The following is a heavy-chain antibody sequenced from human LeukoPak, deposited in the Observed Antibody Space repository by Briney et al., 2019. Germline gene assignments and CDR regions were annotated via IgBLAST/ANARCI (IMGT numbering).Heavy chain of an antibody. CDR1: GGTFSSYA. V-gene: IGHV1-8*02. D-gene: IGHD5-18*01. CDR2: MNPKSGNT. CDR3: TRGVNSQGTAMVLFDS. Sequence: GSVKVSCKASGGTFSSYAISWVRQAPGQGLEWMGWMNPKSGNTGYLQKFQGRVTMTRDTSMSTAFMELNSLTSEDTAVYYCTRGVNSQGTAMVLFDSWGQGSLVTVSA. J-gene: IGHJ4*02.